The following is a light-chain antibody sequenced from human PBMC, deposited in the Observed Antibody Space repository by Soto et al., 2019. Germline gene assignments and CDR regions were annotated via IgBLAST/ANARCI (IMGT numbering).Light chain of an antibody. CDR2: GAY. CDR1: QSVSSSN. V-gene: IGKV3-15*01. Sequence: EMVLTQSPGTLSLSPGEGATLACRVSQSVSSSNLAWYQQKPGQAPRLLIYGAYTRATGIPARFSGSGSGTEFTLTINSLQSEDFAVYYCQQYNNWPLTFGGGTQVDIK. J-gene: IGKJ4*01. CDR3: QQYNNWPLT.